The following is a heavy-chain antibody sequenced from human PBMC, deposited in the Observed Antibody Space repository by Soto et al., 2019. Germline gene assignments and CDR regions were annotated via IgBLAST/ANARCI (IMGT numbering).Heavy chain of an antibody. CDR1: GFTFSSYA. CDR3: ARDHYYGSGRLYYYYGMDV. Sequence: GESLKISCAASGFTFSSYAMHWVRQAPGKGLEWVAVTSYDGSNKYYADSVKGRFTISRDNSKNTLYLQMNSLRAEDTAVYYCARDHYYGSGRLYYYYGMDVWGQGTTVTVSS. V-gene: IGHV3-30-3*01. CDR2: TSYDGSNK. J-gene: IGHJ6*02. D-gene: IGHD3-10*01.